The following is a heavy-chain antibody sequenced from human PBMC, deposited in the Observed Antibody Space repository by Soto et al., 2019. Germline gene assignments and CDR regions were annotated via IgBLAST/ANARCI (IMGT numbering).Heavy chain of an antibody. D-gene: IGHD3-22*01. V-gene: IGHV1-18*04. CDR2: ISPYTGNT. J-gene: IGHJ4*02. CDR3: ARGKYFYDNSGWGIFDY. CDR1: GFTFRSNG. Sequence: QVQMEQSGAEVKKPGASVKVSCKTSGFTFRSNGIVWVRQAPGQRLEWMGWISPYTGNTRYAQKVQGRVTLTTDVSTTTAYMELRGLRSDDTAVYYCARGKYFYDNSGWGIFDYWGQGTLVTVSS.